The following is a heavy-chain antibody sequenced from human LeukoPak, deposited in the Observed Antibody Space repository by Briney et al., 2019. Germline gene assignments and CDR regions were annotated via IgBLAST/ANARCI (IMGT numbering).Heavy chain of an antibody. J-gene: IGHJ4*02. CDR3: AKALSHCSGGSCYSAVDY. CDR1: RLTFSDYA. V-gene: IGHV3-23*01. D-gene: IGHD2-15*01. Sequence: GGSLRLSCAASRLTFSDYAMTWVRQAPGKGLQRVSAISGSGGSTYYADSVKGRFTISRDNSKNTLYLQMNSLSAEDTAVYYCAKALSHCSGGSCYSAVDYWGQGTLVTVSS. CDR2: ISGSGGST.